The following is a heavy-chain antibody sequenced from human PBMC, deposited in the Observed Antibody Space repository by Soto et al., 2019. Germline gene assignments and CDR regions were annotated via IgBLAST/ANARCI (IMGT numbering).Heavy chain of an antibody. CDR1: GFTFSSYA. D-gene: IGHD3-22*01. CDR3: AKVVYDSSGYYLAIDY. V-gene: IGHV3-23*01. Sequence: GGSLRLSCAASGFTFSSYAMSWVRQAPGKGLEWVSAISGSGGSTYYADSVKGRFTISRDNSKNTLYLQMNSLRAEDTAVYYCAKVVYDSSGYYLAIDYWGQGTLVTVSS. J-gene: IGHJ4*02. CDR2: ISGSGGST.